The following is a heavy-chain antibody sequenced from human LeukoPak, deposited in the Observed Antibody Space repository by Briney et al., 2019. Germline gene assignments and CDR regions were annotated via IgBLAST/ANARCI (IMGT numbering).Heavy chain of an antibody. CDR2: YRTSGST. V-gene: IGHV4-61*02. CDR3: ARGWGVLRYFDWLLPHRALDY. Sequence: SQTLSLTCTVSGGSISSGGYYWSWIRQPAGKGLEWIGRYRTSGSTNYNPSPSLTGRVTISVDTSKNQFSLKLSSVTAADTAVYYCARGWGVLRYFDWLLPHRALDYWGQGTLVTVSS. J-gene: IGHJ4*02. D-gene: IGHD3-9*01. CDR1: GGSISSGGYY.